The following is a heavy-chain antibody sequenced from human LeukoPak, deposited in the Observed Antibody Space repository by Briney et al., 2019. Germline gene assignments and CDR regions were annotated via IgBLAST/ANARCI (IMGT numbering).Heavy chain of an antibody. J-gene: IGHJ4*02. D-gene: IGHD2-2*01. Sequence: GGSLRLSCAASGFTFSSYAMSWVRQAPGKGLEWVSAISGSGGSTYYADSVKGRFTISRDNSKNTLYLQMNSLRAEDTAAYYCAKVFLLVVPAASLSSFDYWGQGTLVTVSS. CDR1: GFTFSSYA. CDR2: ISGSGGST. CDR3: AKVFLLVVPAASLSSFDY. V-gene: IGHV3-23*01.